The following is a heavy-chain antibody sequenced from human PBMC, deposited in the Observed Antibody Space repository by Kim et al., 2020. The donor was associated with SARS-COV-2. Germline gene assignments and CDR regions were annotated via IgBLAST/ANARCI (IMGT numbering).Heavy chain of an antibody. V-gene: IGHV4-4*07. CDR2: ST. D-gene: IGHD6-13*01. CDR3: ARGDKQQLVN. J-gene: IGHJ4*02. Sequence: STNYNPSLKSRVTMSVDTSKNQFSLKLSSVTAADTAVYYCARGDKQQLVNWGQGTLVTVSS.